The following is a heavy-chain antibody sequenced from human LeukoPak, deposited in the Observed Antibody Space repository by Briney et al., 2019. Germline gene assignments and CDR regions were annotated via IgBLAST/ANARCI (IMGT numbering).Heavy chain of an antibody. J-gene: IGHJ4*02. V-gene: IGHV4-59*01. CDR3: ARATVNYYDSSGLDY. Sequence: SETLSLTCTVSGGSISSYYWSWIRQPPGKGLEWIGYIYYSGSTNYNRSLKSRVTISVDTSKNQFSLKLSPVTAADTAVYYCARATVNYYDSSGLDYWGQGTLVTVSS. CDR2: IYYSGST. D-gene: IGHD3-22*01. CDR1: GGSISSYY.